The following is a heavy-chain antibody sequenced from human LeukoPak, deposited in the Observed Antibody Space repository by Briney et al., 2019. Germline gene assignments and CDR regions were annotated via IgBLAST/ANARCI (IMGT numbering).Heavy chain of an antibody. CDR3: ARVPSYTSSFY. J-gene: IGHJ4*02. Sequence: GGSLRLSCAASGLTFSSYEMNWVRQAQGKGLEWVSYISSSAGTTYYADSVKGRFTISRDNAKNSLYLQMNSLRAEDTAVYYCARVPSYTSSFYWGQGTQVTVSS. CDR1: GLTFSSYE. D-gene: IGHD6-13*01. CDR2: ISSSAGTT. V-gene: IGHV3-48*03.